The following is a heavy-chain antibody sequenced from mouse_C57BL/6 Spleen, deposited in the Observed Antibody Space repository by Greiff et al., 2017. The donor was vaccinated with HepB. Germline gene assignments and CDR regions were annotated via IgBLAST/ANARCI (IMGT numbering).Heavy chain of an antibody. Sequence: QVQLKESGAELAKPGASVKLSCKASGYTFTSYWMHWVKQRPGQGLEWIGYINPSSGYTKYNQKFKDKATLTADKSSSTAYMQLSSLTYEDSAVYYCARSVQDMFNWDVPYFDYWGQGTTLTVSS. V-gene: IGHV1-7*01. CDR3: ARSVQDMFNWDVPYFDY. CDR2: INPSSGYT. CDR1: GYTFTSYW. D-gene: IGHD4-1*01. J-gene: IGHJ2*01.